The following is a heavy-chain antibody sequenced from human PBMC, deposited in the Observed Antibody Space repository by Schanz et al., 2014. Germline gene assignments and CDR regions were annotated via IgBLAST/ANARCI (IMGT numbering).Heavy chain of an antibody. CDR3: ARDVGRPGHFWYFDL. D-gene: IGHD1-1*01. CDR1: GYVFTAYY. Sequence: QVQLVQSGAEVKPPGASVQVSCKASGYVFTAYYMHWVRQAPGQGLEWMGVTNPNGGAEFAQKFQGRISMTRDTSTTTFYMELSSLTSDDTAVYFCARDVGRPGHFWYFDLWGRGTLVTVSS. J-gene: IGHJ2*01. CDR2: TNPNGGA. V-gene: IGHV1-2*02.